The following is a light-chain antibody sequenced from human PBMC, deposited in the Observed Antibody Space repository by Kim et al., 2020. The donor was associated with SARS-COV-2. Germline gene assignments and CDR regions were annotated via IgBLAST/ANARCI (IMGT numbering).Light chain of an antibody. Sequence: ASVGDRVTITCRASQSINNYLNWYQQKPGKAPDLLIYGASNLQRGVPPRFSGRGSGTDFTLTISNLQPEDFAIYYCQQSQSTPLTFGQGTKVDIK. J-gene: IGKJ1*01. CDR3: QQSQSTPLT. CDR1: QSINNY. V-gene: IGKV1-39*01. CDR2: GAS.